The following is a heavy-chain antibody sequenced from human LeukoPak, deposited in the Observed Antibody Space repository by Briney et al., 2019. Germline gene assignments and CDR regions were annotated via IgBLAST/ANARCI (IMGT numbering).Heavy chain of an antibody. D-gene: IGHD1-14*01. CDR3: AGGGDRTGGFDY. J-gene: IGHJ4*02. Sequence: EASVKVSCKASGGTFSSYAISWVRQAPGQGLEWMGGIIPIFGTANYAQKFQGRVTITADESTSTAYMELSSLRSEDTAVYYCAGGGDRTGGFDYWGQGTLVTVSS. CDR1: GGTFSSYA. CDR2: IIPIFGTA. V-gene: IGHV1-69*13.